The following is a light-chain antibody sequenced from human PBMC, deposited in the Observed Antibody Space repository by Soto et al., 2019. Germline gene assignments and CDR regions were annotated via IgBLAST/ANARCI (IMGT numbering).Light chain of an antibody. J-gene: IGKJ1*01. Sequence: DIQMTQSPSSLSASVGNRVTITCRASQSISTYLNWYQKKPGKAPNLLIYDASRLQSGVPSRFSGSGGGTDFTLTISCLQSEDFATYYCQQYYSYPPTFGQGTKVDIK. CDR2: DAS. CDR1: QSISTY. V-gene: IGKV1-39*01. CDR3: QQYYSYPPT.